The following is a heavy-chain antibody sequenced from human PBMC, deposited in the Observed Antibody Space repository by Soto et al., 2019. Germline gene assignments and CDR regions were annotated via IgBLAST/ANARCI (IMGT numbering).Heavy chain of an antibody. CDR3: ARDGRDYYDSSGYSYDAFDI. CDR2: IYYSGST. D-gene: IGHD3-22*01. J-gene: IGHJ3*02. V-gene: IGHV4-59*01. Sequence: ETLSLTCTVSGGSISSYYWSWIRQPPGKGLEWIGYIYYSGSTNYNPSLKSRVTISVDTSKNQFSLKLSSVTAADTAVYYCARDGRDYYDSSGYSYDAFDIWGQGTMVTVSS. CDR1: GGSISSYY.